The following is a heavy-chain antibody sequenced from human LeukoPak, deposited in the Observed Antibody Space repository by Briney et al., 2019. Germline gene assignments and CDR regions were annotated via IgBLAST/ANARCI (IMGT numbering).Heavy chain of an antibody. D-gene: IGHD3-10*01. Sequence: GGSLRLSCVGSGFNFSDYYMSWIRQAPGKGLEWISYISPNDVNRYYVDAVKGRFTVSRDNAKNSLFLQMKSLRVEDTAVYYCAGSGSPGDYWGQGTVVRV. CDR3: AGSGSPGDY. V-gene: IGHV3-11*01. CDR1: GFNFSDYY. CDR2: ISPNDVNR. J-gene: IGHJ4*02.